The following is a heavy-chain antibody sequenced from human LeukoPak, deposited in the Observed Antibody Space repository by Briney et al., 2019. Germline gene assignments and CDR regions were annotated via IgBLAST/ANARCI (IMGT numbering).Heavy chain of an antibody. D-gene: IGHD1-26*01. V-gene: IGHV3-43*02. Sequence: GGSLRLSCAASGFTFDNSAMHWVRQAPGKGLEWVSLISGDGGSTYYGDSVEGRFTISRDNSKNSLYLQMNSLRTEDTALYYCAKDRGTWAWVDYWGQGTLVTVSS. CDR1: GFTFDNSA. J-gene: IGHJ4*02. CDR2: ISGDGGST. CDR3: AKDRGTWAWVDY.